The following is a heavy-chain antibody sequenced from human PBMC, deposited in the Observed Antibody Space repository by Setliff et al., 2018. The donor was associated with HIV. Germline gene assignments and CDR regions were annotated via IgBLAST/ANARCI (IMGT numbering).Heavy chain of an antibody. V-gene: IGHV4-39*01. Sequence: KASETLSLTCTVPGGSINRSNYYWGWIRQPPGKGLEWIGTTSYTGSTYYDPSLKSRVTISLDTSKNQFFLKLSSVTAPDTAIYYCARQTWEYYDTLTGYYRSPKNFDSWGQGTLVTVSS. CDR2: TSYTGST. CDR1: GGSINRSNYY. J-gene: IGHJ4*02. D-gene: IGHD3-9*01. CDR3: ARQTWEYYDTLTGYYRSPKNFDS.